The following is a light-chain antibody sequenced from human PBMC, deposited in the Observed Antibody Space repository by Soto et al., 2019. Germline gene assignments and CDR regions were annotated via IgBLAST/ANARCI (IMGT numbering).Light chain of an antibody. CDR2: EVR. J-gene: IGLJ7*01. V-gene: IGLV2-14*01. CDR1: SSDVGSYNY. CDR3: SSYTTSTTQV. Sequence: QSVLTQPASVSGSPGQSITISCTGTSSDVGSYNYVSWYQQHPGKAPKLMIYEVRNRPSGVSDRFSGSKSGKTASLTIFGLQAEDEADYYCSSYTTSTTQVFGGGTQPTVL.